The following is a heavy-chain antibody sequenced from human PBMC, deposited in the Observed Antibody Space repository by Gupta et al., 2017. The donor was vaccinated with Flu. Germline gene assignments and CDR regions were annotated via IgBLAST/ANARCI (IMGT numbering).Heavy chain of an antibody. J-gene: IGHJ6*02. CDR3: ARVSVDYYYGMDV. CDR2: INSDGSST. V-gene: IGHV3-74*01. D-gene: IGHD2-15*01. CDR1: GFTFSSYW. Sequence: EVQLVESGGGLVQPGGSLRLSCAATGFTFSSYWMHWVRQAPGKGLVWVSRINSDGSSTSYADSVKGRFTISRDNAKNTLYLQMNSLRAEDTAVYYCARVSVDYYYGMDVWGQGTTVTVSS.